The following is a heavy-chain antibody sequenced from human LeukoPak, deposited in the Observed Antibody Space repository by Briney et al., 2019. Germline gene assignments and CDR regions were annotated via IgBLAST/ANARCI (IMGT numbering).Heavy chain of an antibody. CDR3: ARAVVLYYDGSGYSARVDY. Sequence: SETLSLTCTVSGGSISSYYWSWIRQPPGKGLEGIGYTYYNGSTNYTPSLKSQVTISLDTSKNQFSLKLRSVTAADTAMYYCARAVVLYYDGSGYSARVDYWGQGTLVTVSS. CDR2: TYYNGST. V-gene: IGHV4-59*01. D-gene: IGHD3-22*01. CDR1: GGSISSYY. J-gene: IGHJ4*02.